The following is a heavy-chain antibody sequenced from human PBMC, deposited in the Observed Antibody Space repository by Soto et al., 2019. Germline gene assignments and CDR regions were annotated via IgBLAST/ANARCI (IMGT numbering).Heavy chain of an antibody. CDR2: INLRGGTT. J-gene: IGHJ4*02. V-gene: IGHV1-46*02. Sequence: QVQLVQSGPEVRKPGASVRLSCATSGYHFNQYYIHWVRQAPGQGLEWMGIINLRGGTTEYAHKFRGRVTVTGDTSTRTAYMELSSLRSEDTAVYFCARGPDDSDVPRWDHWGQGTLITVSS. CDR3: ARGPDDSDVPRWDH. D-gene: IGHD4-17*01. CDR1: GYHFNQYY.